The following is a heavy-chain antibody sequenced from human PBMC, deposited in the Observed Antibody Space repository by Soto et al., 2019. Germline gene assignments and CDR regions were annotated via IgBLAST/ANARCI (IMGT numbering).Heavy chain of an antibody. D-gene: IGHD3-10*01. V-gene: IGHV1-18*04. Sequence: QVQLVQSGAEVKKPGASVKVSCKASGYTFTSYGISWVRQAPGHGLEWMGWISAYNGNTNYAQKLQRRVTMTTDTSTSTAYMELRGLRSDDTAVYYCASLMAGFPGDDAFDIWGQGKMVTVSS. CDR3: ASLMAGFPGDDAFDI. CDR2: ISAYNGNT. J-gene: IGHJ3*02. CDR1: GYTFTSYG.